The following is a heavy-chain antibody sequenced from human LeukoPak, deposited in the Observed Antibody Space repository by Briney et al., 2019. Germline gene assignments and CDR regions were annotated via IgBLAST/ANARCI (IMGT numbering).Heavy chain of an antibody. Sequence: GGSLRLSCAASGFTFSSYSMNWVRQAPGKGLEWVAVISGSGGTTYYADFVEGRFTISRDNAKNTLYLQMNSLRAEDTAAYYCVRGNFNGGIDYWGQGTLVTVSS. CDR1: GFTFSSYS. J-gene: IGHJ4*02. V-gene: IGHV3-23*01. CDR2: ISGSGGTT. CDR3: VRGNFNGGIDY. D-gene: IGHD3-10*01.